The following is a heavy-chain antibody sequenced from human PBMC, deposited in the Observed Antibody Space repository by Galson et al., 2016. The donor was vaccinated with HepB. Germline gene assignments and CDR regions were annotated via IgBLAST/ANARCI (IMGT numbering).Heavy chain of an antibody. CDR1: GDSVSSNSAA. Sequence: CAISGDSVSSNSAAWNWIRQSPSRGLEWLGRTYYRSKWYNDYAISTKSRITISPDTSKNQFSLHLNSVTPEDTAVYYCARDLSGSFRSWGQGSLVTVSS. CDR2: TYYRSKWYN. CDR3: ARDLSGSFRS. V-gene: IGHV6-1*01. J-gene: IGHJ4*02. D-gene: IGHD2/OR15-2a*01.